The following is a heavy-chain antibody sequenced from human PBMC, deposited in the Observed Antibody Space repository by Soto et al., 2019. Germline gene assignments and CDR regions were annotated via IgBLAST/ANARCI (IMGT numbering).Heavy chain of an antibody. Sequence: EVQLVESGGGLIQPGGSLRLSCAASGFTVSTKYMNWVRQAPGRGLEWVSVIYPGGNTYYTDSVKGRFSISRDSSMNTMFLQMNSLRAEDTALYYCAGETYYYGSGNYGWFDPWGQGTLVTVSS. D-gene: IGHD3-10*01. CDR1: GFTVSTKY. CDR3: AGETYYYGSGNYGWFDP. CDR2: IYPGGNT. V-gene: IGHV3-53*01. J-gene: IGHJ5*02.